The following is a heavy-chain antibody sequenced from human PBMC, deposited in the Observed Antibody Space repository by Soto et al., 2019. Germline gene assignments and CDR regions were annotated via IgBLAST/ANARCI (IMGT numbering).Heavy chain of an antibody. J-gene: IGHJ4*02. V-gene: IGHV1-8*01. CDR1: GYTFTSYD. D-gene: IGHD2-2*01. CDR2: MNPNSGNT. CDR3: ARVRKYQLLTLGPDY. Sequence: ASVKVSCKASGYTFTSYDINWVRQATGQGLGWMGWMNPNSGNTGYAQKFQGRVTMTRNTSISTAYMELSSLRSEDTAVYYCARVRKYQLLTLGPDYWGQGTLVTVSS.